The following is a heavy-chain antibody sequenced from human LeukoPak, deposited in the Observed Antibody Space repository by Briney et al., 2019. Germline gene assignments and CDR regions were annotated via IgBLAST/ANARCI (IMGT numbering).Heavy chain of an antibody. D-gene: IGHD1-26*01. J-gene: IGHJ5*02. V-gene: IGHV4-59*01. CDR2: IYYSGST. CDR3: ARSVGPFNWFDP. CDR1: GGSISSYY. Sequence: SETLSLTCTVSGGSISSYYWRWIRQPPGKGLEWVGYIYYSGSTNYNPSLKSRVTISVDTSKNQFSLKLSSVPAADTAVYYCARSVGPFNWFDPWGQGTLVTVSS.